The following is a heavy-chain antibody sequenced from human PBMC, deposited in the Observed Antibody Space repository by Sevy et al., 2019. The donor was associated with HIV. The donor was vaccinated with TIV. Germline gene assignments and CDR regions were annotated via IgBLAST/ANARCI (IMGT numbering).Heavy chain of an antibody. D-gene: IGHD5-12*01. CDR1: GYTFSSYG. CDR2: ISNYNGNR. Sequence: ASVKVSCKASGYTFSSYGISWVRQAPGQGLEWMGWISNYNGNRKSAQKFQDRVIMTTDTSTSTAYLELTNLRKDDTAVYYCARGLSVVATRGVWFDPWGPGTLVTVSS. J-gene: IGHJ5*02. V-gene: IGHV1-18*01. CDR3: ARGLSVVATRGVWFDP.